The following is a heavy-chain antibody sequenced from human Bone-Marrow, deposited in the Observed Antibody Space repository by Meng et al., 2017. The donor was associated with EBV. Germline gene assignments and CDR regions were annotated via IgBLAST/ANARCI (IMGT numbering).Heavy chain of an antibody. D-gene: IGHD1-26*01. CDR3: VIGGGGSYLHWFDA. Sequence: ERVPGRLKPAETLSLPCLTCAGSISSSDSDGGWTRQPPGKGLEWIGISDYSGSTYYNPSLKSRVTISVDTSKNQFPLKLSSVTAADPAVYYCVIGGGGSYLHWFDAWGQGTLVTVSS. J-gene: IGHJ5*02. CDR2: SDYSGST. CDR1: AGSISSSDSD. V-gene: IGHV4-39*06.